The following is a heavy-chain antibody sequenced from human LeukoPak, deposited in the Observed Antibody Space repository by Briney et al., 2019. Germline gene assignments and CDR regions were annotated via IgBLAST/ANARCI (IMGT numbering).Heavy chain of an antibody. D-gene: IGHD5-18*01. V-gene: IGHV1-2*02. CDR1: GYTFTGYY. CDR3: ARGRTERIQLWLNY. J-gene: IGHJ4*02. CDR2: INPNTGGT. Sequence: ASVNLSCKASGYTFTGYYMHWVRHAPGQGLEWMGWINPNTGGTNYAQKFQGRVTMTRDTSISTAYMELSWLRFDDTAVYYCARGRTERIQLWLNYWGQGTLVTVSS.